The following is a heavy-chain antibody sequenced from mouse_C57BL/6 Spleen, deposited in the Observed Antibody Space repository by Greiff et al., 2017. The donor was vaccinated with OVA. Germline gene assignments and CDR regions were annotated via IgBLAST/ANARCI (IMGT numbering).Heavy chain of an antibody. J-gene: IGHJ3*01. D-gene: IGHD3-2*02. V-gene: IGHV5-17*01. CDR2: ISSGSSTI. Sequence: EVKLVESGGGLVKPGGSLKLSCAASGFTFSDNGMHWVRQAPEKGLEWVAYISSGSSTIYYADTVKGRFTISRDNAKNTLFLQMTSLRSEDTAMYYCARHSSGYWFAYWGQGTLVTVSA. CDR3: ARHSSGYWFAY. CDR1: GFTFSDNG.